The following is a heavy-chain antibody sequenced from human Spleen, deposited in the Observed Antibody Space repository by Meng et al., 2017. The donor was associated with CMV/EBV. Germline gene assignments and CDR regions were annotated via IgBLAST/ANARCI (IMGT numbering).Heavy chain of an antibody. CDR1: GYTFTSYD. J-gene: IGHJ6*02. V-gene: IGHV1-8*01. CDR2: MNPNSGNT. CDR3: ARTVPYFGVDYGMDV. D-gene: IGHD3-3*01. Sequence: ASVKVSCKASGYTFTSYDINWVRQATGQGLEWMGWMNPNSGNTGYAQKFQGRVTMTRDTSTSTVYMELSSLRSEDTAVYYCARTVPYFGVDYGMDVWGQGTTVTVSS.